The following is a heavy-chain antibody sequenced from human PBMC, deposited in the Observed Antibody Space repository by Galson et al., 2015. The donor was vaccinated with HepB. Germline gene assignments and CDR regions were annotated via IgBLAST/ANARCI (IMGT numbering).Heavy chain of an antibody. J-gene: IGHJ4*02. Sequence: SLKLSCAASGFTFCCYAMSWVRQAPGKGLEWVSAISGSGGSTYYADSVKGRFTISRDKSKNTLYLQMNSLRAEDTAVYYCAKDYRYYDSSGYPDYWGQGTLVTVSS. CDR2: ISGSGGST. CDR1: GFTFCCYA. V-gene: IGHV3-23*01. CDR3: AKDYRYYDSSGYPDY. D-gene: IGHD3-22*01.